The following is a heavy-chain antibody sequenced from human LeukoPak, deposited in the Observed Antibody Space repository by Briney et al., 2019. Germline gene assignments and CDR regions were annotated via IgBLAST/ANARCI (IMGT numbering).Heavy chain of an antibody. Sequence: PGGSLRLSCAASGFTFSSYAMSWVRQAPGKGLEWVSTISGTGDTTYYADSLKGRLTISRDNSKNTLYLQMSSLRADDTAVYYCTKGGWGTVLDYWGQGTLVTVSS. CDR2: ISGTGDTT. V-gene: IGHV3-23*01. D-gene: IGHD3-10*01. CDR1: GFTFSSYA. CDR3: TKGGWGTVLDY. J-gene: IGHJ4*02.